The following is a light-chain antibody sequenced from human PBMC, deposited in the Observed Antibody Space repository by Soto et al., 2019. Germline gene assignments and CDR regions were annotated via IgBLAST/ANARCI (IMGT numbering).Light chain of an antibody. V-gene: IGLV2-14*01. Sequence: QSALTLPASVSGSPGQSITISCTGTNSDVGAFEYVSWYQQHPGKAPKILIYEVSNRPSGVSNRFSGSKSGNTASLTISGLQAEDEADYYCSSYTGSTTVVFGGGTKVTVL. J-gene: IGLJ2*01. CDR1: NSDVGAFEY. CDR2: EVS. CDR3: SSYTGSTTVV.